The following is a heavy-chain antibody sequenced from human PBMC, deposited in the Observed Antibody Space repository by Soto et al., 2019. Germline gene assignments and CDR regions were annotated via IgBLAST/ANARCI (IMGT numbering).Heavy chain of an antibody. D-gene: IGHD3-22*01. CDR1: GGSISSGGYY. CDR2: IYYSGST. CDR3: ARQNYYDSSGYIFFWFDP. V-gene: IGHV4-31*03. J-gene: IGHJ5*02. Sequence: SETLSLTCTVSGGSISSGGYYWSWIRQHPGKGLEWIGYIYYSGSTYYNPSLKSRVTISVDTSKNQFSLKLSSVTAADTAVYYCARQNYYDSSGYIFFWFDPWGQGTLVTVSS.